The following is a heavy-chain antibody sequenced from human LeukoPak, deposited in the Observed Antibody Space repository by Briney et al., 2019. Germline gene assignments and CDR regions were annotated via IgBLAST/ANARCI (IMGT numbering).Heavy chain of an antibody. CDR1: GGSISSGGYY. D-gene: IGHD4-11*01. V-gene: IGHV4-31*03. CDR2: IYYSGST. CDR3: ARIESPTVTTYFDY. Sequence: ASQTLSLTCTVSGGSISSGGYYWSWIRQHPGKGLEWIGYIYYSGSTYYNPSLKSRVTISVDTSKNQFSLKLSSVTAADTAVYYCARIESPTVTTYFDYWGRGTLVTVSS. J-gene: IGHJ4*02.